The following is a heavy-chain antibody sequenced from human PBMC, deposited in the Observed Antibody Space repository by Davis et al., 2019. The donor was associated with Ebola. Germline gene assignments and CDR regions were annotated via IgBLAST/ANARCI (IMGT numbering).Heavy chain of an antibody. J-gene: IGHJ6*02. Sequence: PGGSLRLSCAASGFSFSSHWMSWVRQGPGKGLEWVANIKQDGSEKYYVDSVKGRFTISRDNAKNSLYLQMNSLRAEDTAVYYCARDRGVGVKLHYYYNAMDVWGQGTTVTVSS. V-gene: IGHV3-7*03. D-gene: IGHD1-26*01. CDR2: IKQDGSEK. CDR1: GFSFSSHW. CDR3: ARDRGVGVKLHYYYNAMDV.